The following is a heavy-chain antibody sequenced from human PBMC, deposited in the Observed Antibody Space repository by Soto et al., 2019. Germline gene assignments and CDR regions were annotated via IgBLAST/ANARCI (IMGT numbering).Heavy chain of an antibody. V-gene: IGHV3-21*01. Sequence: PVGSLRLSCAASGFGFSSYTMDWVRQAPGKGLQWVSSISITGGYIYYADSVKGRFAISRDNAQNSLYLHMNSLRADDTAVYYCARGAIRGYSYGHSDYWGQGTTVTVSS. J-gene: IGHJ6*02. CDR2: ISITGGYI. CDR3: ARGAIRGYSYGHSDY. CDR1: GFGFSSYT. D-gene: IGHD5-18*01.